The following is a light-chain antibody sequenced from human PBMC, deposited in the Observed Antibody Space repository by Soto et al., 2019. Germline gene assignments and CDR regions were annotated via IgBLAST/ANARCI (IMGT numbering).Light chain of an antibody. Sequence: QSALTQPASVSGSPGQSITISCTGTSSDVGSYNLVSWYQQHPGKAPKQMIYEGSKRPSGVSNRFSGSKSGNTASLTISGLQAEDEADYYCCSYAGSSTYVVFGGGTKLTV. J-gene: IGLJ2*01. V-gene: IGLV2-23*01. CDR1: SSDVGSYNL. CDR3: CSYAGSSTYVV. CDR2: EGS.